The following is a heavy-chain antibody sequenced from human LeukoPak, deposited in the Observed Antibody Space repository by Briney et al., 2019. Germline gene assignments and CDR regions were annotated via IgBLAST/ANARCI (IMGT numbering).Heavy chain of an antibody. CDR3: ARRYCNSISCYHMDV. CDR1: GGPLSSFN. CDR2: IYSNGST. D-gene: IGHD2-2*01. J-gene: IGHJ6*03. Sequence: SETLSLTCTVSGGPLSSFNGSWIGNPPGKGLKGMGFIYSNGSTNYNPSLKSRVTISVDTSKNQFSLKLSSMTAADTAVYYCARRYCNSISCYHMDVWGKGTTVTVSS. V-gene: IGHV4-4*09.